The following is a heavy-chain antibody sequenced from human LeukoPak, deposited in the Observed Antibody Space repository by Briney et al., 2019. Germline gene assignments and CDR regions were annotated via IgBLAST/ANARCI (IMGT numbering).Heavy chain of an antibody. CDR3: ARGGVECSSTSCYRRFDY. Sequence: KPSETLSLTCTVSGGSISSYYWSWIRQPPGKGLEWIGEINHSGSTNYNPSLKSRVTISVDTSKNQFSLKLSSVTAADTAVYHCARGGVECSSTSCYRRFDYWGQGTLVTVSS. V-gene: IGHV4-34*01. D-gene: IGHD2-2*01. CDR2: INHSGST. J-gene: IGHJ4*02. CDR1: GGSISSYY.